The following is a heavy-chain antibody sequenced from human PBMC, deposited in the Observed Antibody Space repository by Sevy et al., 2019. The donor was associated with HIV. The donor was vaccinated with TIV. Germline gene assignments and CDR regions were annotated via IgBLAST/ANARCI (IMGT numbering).Heavy chain of an antibody. CDR1: GFTFSSYA. Sequence: GGSLRLSCAASGFTFSSYAMSWVRQAPGKGLEWVSIISGSGGSTYYADSVKGRFTISRDNSKNTLHLQMNSLRAEDTAVYYCAKDVAMGIVVAGDFDYWGQGTLVTVSS. V-gene: IGHV3-23*01. D-gene: IGHD6-19*01. CDR3: AKDVAMGIVVAGDFDY. J-gene: IGHJ4*02. CDR2: ISGSGGST.